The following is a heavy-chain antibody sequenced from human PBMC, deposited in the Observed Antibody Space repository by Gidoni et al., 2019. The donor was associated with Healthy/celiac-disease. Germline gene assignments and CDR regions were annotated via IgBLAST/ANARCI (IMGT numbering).Heavy chain of an antibody. Sequence: QLQLQESGPGLVKPSETLSLTCTVSGGSISSSSYYWGWIRQPPGKGLEWIGSIYYSGSTYYNPSHKSRVTISVDTSKNQFSLKLSSVTAADTAVYYCARGFQNYDILTGDHWGQGTLVTVSS. CDR1: GGSISSSSYY. J-gene: IGHJ4*02. CDR3: ARGFQNYDILTGDH. CDR2: IYYSGST. D-gene: IGHD3-9*01. V-gene: IGHV4-39*07.